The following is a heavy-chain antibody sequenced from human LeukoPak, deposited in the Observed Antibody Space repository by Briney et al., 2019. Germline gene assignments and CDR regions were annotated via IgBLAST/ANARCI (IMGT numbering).Heavy chain of an antibody. CDR2: INHSGST. V-gene: IGHV4-34*01. CDR3: ARRAPLLWSGYQRAYYYYGMDV. D-gene: IGHD3-3*01. CDR1: GGSFSGYY. J-gene: IGHJ6*02. Sequence: PSETLSLTCAVYGGSFSGYYWSWIRQPPGKGLEWIGEINHSGSTNYNPSLKSRVTISVDTSKNQFSLKLSSVTAADTAVYYCARRAPLLWSGYQRAYYYYGMDVWGQGTTVTVSS.